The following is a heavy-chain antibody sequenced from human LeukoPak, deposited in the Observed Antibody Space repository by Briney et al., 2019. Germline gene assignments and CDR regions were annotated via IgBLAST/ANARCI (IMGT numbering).Heavy chain of an antibody. J-gene: IGHJ4*02. CDR3: ASHITMARDY. V-gene: IGHV3-30*02. Sequence: GGSLRLSCAASGFTFNNYGMHWVRQAPGKGLEWVAFIRYNGNNQYYADSVKGRFTISRDNSKNTLYLQMNSLRAEDTAVYYCASHITMARDYWGQGTLVTVSS. D-gene: IGHD3-10*01. CDR1: GFTFNNYG. CDR2: IRYNGNNQ.